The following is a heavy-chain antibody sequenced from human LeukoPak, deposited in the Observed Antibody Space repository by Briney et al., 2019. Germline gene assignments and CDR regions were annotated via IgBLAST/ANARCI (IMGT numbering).Heavy chain of an antibody. V-gene: IGHV1-2*04. CDR3: ARDTGIVGATPGIDS. J-gene: IGHJ4*02. Sequence: GASVKVSCKASGYTFTGYYMHWVRQAPGQGLEWMGWINPNSGGTNYAQKFQGWVTMTRDTSISTAYMELSRLRSDDTAVYYCARDTGIVGATPGIDSWGQGTLVTVSS. CDR2: INPNSGGT. CDR1: GYTFTGYY. D-gene: IGHD1-26*01.